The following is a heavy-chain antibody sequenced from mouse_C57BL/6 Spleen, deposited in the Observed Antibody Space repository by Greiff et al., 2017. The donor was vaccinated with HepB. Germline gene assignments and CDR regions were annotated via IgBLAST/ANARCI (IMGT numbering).Heavy chain of an antibody. CDR1: GYTFTSYW. CDR2: IHPNSGST. V-gene: IGHV1-64*01. D-gene: IGHD2-4*01. J-gene: IGHJ3*01. CDR3: ARFDYDGFAY. Sequence: VQLQQPGAELVKPGASVKLSCKASGYTFTSYWMHWVKQRPGQGLAWIGMIHPNSGSTNYNEKFKSKATLTVDKSSSTAYMQLSSLTSEDSAVYYCARFDYDGFAYWGQGTLVTVSA.